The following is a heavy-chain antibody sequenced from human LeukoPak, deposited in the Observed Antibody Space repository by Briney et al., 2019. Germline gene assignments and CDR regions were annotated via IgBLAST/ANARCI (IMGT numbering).Heavy chain of an antibody. V-gene: IGHV4-34*01. J-gene: IGHJ4*02. CDR2: INHSGST. Sequence: SETLSLTCAVYGGSFSGYYWSWIRQPPGKGLEWIGEINHSGSTNYNPSLKSRVTISVDTSKNQFSLKLSSATAADTAVYYCARGARSYLDYWGQGTLVTVSS. CDR3: ARGARSYLDY. CDR1: GGSFSGYY.